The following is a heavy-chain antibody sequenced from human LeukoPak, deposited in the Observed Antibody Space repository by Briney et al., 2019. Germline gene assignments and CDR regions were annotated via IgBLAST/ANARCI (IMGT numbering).Heavy chain of an antibody. CDR2: INPSGGST. V-gene: IGHV1-46*01. D-gene: IGHD2-2*01. Sequence: GASVKVSCKASGGTFSSYAISWVRQAPGQGLEWMGIINPSGGSTSYAQKFQGRVTMTRDTSTSTVYMELSSLRSEDTAVYYCAREPAANWFDPWGQGTLVTVSS. CDR3: AREPAANWFDP. CDR1: GGTFSSYA. J-gene: IGHJ5*02.